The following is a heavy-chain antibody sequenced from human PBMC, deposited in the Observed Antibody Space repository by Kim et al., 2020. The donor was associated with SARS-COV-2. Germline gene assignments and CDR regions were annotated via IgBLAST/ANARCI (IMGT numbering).Heavy chain of an antibody. V-gene: IGHV3-23*01. CDR3: AKDTLRGFFDVLVAPFDY. J-gene: IGHJ4*02. D-gene: IGHD3-9*01. CDR1: GFTFSSYA. CDR2: ISGSGGST. Sequence: GGSLRLSCAASGFTFSSYAMSWVRQAPGKGLEWVSAISGSGGSTYYADSVKGRFTISRDNSKNTLYLQMNSLRAEDTAVYYCAKDTLRGFFDVLVAPFDYWGQGTLVTVSS.